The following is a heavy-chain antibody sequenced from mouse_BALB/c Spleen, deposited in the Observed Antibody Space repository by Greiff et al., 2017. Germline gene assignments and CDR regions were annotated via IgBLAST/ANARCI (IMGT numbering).Heavy chain of an antibody. CDR3: ARDGPPEDFDY. V-gene: IGHV1-54*01. CDR2: INPGSGGT. J-gene: IGHJ2*01. Sequence: VQLQQSGAELVRPGTSVKVSCKASGYAFTNYLIEWVKQRPGQGLEWIGVINPGSGGTNYNEKFKGKATLTADKSSSTAYMQLSSLTSDDSAVYFCARDGPPEDFDYWGQGTTLTVSS. D-gene: IGHD2-3*01. CDR1: GYAFTNYL.